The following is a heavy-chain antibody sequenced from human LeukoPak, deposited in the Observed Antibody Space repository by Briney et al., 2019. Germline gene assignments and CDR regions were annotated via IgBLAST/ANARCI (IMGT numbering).Heavy chain of an antibody. Sequence: SETLSLTCTVSGGSISSYYWSWIRQPPGKGLEWIGYIYYSGSTNYNPSLKSRVTISVDTSKNQSSLKLSSVTAADTAVYYCASLQLWGPFDYWGQGTLVTVSS. J-gene: IGHJ4*02. CDR2: IYYSGST. CDR1: GGSISSYY. CDR3: ASLQLWGPFDY. V-gene: IGHV4-59*01. D-gene: IGHD5-18*01.